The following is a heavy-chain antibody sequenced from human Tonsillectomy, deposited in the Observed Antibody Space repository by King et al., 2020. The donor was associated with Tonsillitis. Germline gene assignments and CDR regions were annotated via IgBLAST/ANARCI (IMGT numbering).Heavy chain of an antibody. V-gene: IGHV3-9*01. D-gene: IGHD4-11*01. CDR2: ISWNSGSI. J-gene: IGHJ6*02. Sequence: VQLVESGGGLVQPGRSLRLSCAASGFTFDDYAMHWVRQAPGKGLEWVSGISWNSGSIGYADSVKGRFTISRDNAKNSLYLQMNSLRAEDSALYYCAKDTLQYSYYYGMDVWGQGTTVTVSS. CDR3: AKDTLQYSYYYGMDV. CDR1: GFTFDDYA.